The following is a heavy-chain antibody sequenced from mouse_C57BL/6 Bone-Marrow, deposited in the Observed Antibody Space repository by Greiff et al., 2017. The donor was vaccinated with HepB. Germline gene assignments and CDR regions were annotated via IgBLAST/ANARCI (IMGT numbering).Heavy chain of an antibody. Sequence: VQLQQSGPELVRPGASVKISCKAPGYTFTSHWMQWVRQRPGQGLEWIGEIFPGRGSTYYNEKFKGKATLTVDTSSSTAYMQLSSLTSEDSAVYCCARGGAGNYGFAYWGQGTLVTVAA. CDR1: GYTFTSHW. D-gene: IGHD2-1*01. CDR2: IFPGRGST. J-gene: IGHJ3*01. V-gene: IGHV1-56*01. CDR3: ARGGAGNYGFAY.